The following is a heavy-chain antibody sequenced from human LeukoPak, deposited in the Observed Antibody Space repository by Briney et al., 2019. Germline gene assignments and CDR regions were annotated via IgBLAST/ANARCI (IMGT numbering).Heavy chain of an antibody. J-gene: IGHJ6*03. CDR1: AFTFSGSA. Sequence: GGSLRLSCAASAFTFSGSALEWVRQASGKGLEWVGRIRSTANGYATAYAASVKGRFTISRDDSKNTAYLQMDSLKTEDTAVYYCTRGGVVTENYYYYMDVWGKGTTVTISS. CDR3: TRGGVVTENYYYYMDV. CDR2: IRSTANGYAT. V-gene: IGHV3-73*01. D-gene: IGHD4-23*01.